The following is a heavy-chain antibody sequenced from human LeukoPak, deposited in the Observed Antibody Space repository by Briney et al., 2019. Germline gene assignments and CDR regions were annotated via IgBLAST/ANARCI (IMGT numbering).Heavy chain of an antibody. D-gene: IGHD4-17*01. CDR2: ISYDGSNK. CDR3: ARAGYYRFDY. V-gene: IGHV3-30-3*01. Sequence: GGSLRLSCAASGFTFSSYAMHWVRQAPGKGLEWVAVISYDGSNKYYADSVKGRFTISRDNSKNTLYLQMNSLIAEDTAVYYCARAGYYRFDYWGQGSLVTVSS. J-gene: IGHJ4*02. CDR1: GFTFSSYA.